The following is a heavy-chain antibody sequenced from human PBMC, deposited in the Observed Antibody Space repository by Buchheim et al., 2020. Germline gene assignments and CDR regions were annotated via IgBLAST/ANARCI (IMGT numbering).Heavy chain of an antibody. Sequence: EVQLLESGGRLVQPGGSLRLSCSASGFTFASYAMSWVRQAPGKGLEWVAIITSSGTGKYNADSVKGRFTISRDNFKKTLYLQMNSLTAEDTAIYYCAKHSSLYYSYYYKDHWGKGTT. CDR2: ITSSGTGK. CDR1: GFTFASYA. J-gene: IGHJ6*03. V-gene: IGHV3-23*01. D-gene: IGHD5-18*01. CDR3: AKHSSLYYSYYYKDH.